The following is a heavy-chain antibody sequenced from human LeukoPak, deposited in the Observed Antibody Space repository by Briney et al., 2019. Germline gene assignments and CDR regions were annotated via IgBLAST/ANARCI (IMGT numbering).Heavy chain of an antibody. CDR2: IYPGDSDT. CDR3: ARPHYDFLTGYYGPFDY. J-gene: IGHJ4*02. Sequence: GGSLKISFKGSGYRFTTYWIGWVRPMPGKGPGWMGIIYPGDSDTRYSPSFQGQVTISVDKSISTAYLQWSSLKASDTAMYYCARPHYDFLTGYYGPFDYWGQGTLITVSS. D-gene: IGHD3-9*01. CDR1: GYRFTTYW. V-gene: IGHV5-51*01.